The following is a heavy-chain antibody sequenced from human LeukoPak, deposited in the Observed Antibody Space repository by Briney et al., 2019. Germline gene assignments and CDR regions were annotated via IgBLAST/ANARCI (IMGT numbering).Heavy chain of an antibody. Sequence: GGSLRLSCAASGFTFSSYWMHWVRQAPGKGLVWVSRINTDGSSTSYADSVKGRFTISRDNAKNTLYLQMNSLRAEDTAVYYCARISSIAALYDAFDIWGQGTMVTVSS. V-gene: IGHV3-74*01. CDR3: ARISSIAALYDAFDI. D-gene: IGHD6-6*01. J-gene: IGHJ3*02. CDR2: INTDGSST. CDR1: GFTFSSYW.